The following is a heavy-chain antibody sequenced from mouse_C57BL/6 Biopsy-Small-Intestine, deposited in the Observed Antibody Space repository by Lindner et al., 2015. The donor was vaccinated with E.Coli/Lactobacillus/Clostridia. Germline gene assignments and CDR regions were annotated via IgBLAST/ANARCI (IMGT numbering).Heavy chain of an antibody. Sequence: VQLQESGPDLVKPGASVKISCKASGYSFTNYYMNWVKQSPEKGLEWIGEINPSTGGTTYNQTFRAKATMTVDKSSSTAYLQLRSLTSEDSAVYFCARYYYASSYFDYWGQGTTLTVSS. D-gene: IGHD1-1*01. CDR3: ARYYYASSYFDY. V-gene: IGHV1-42*01. CDR1: GYSFTNYY. CDR2: INPSTGGT. J-gene: IGHJ2*01.